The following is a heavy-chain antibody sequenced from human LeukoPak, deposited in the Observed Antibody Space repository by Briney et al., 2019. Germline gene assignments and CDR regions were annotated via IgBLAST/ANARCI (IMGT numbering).Heavy chain of an antibody. Sequence: PSETLSLTCIVSGGSMSSYYWSWIRQPAGKGLEWIGRMYTDGSTNYNPFLNSRVTMSVDTSKNQFSLKLSSVTAADTAIYYCARAGGYSYGNIDYWGQGTLVTVSS. V-gene: IGHV4-4*07. CDR2: MYTDGST. CDR3: ARAGGYSYGNIDY. D-gene: IGHD5-18*01. CDR1: GGSMSSYY. J-gene: IGHJ4*02.